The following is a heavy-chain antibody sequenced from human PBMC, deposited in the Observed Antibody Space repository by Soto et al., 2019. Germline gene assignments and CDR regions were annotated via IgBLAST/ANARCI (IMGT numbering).Heavy chain of an antibody. D-gene: IGHD3-10*01. V-gene: IGHV3-74*02. Sequence: EVQLVESGGGLVRPGGSLRLSCAASGFSFSSYWMHWVRQVPGKGLVWVARMNEDGGTTDYADSVKGRFTISRENAKKTLYLKMNSLRVEDTAVYYCASDLSGRADVWGQGTTVTVSS. CDR1: GFSFSSYW. CDR3: ASDLSGRADV. J-gene: IGHJ6*02. CDR2: MNEDGGTT.